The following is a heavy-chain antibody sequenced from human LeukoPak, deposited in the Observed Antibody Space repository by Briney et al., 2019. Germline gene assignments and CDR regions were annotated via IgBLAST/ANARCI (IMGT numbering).Heavy chain of an antibody. Sequence: GGSLRLSCAASGFTFSNSWMHWVRQAPGEGLVWVSRMNSDGSTIDYADSVKGRFTISRDNSKNTLYLQMNSLRADDTAVYYCARDRDSSGWYEGFDYWGQGTLVTVSS. V-gene: IGHV3-74*01. CDR1: GFTFSNSW. J-gene: IGHJ4*02. CDR2: MNSDGSTI. CDR3: ARDRDSSGWYEGFDY. D-gene: IGHD6-19*01.